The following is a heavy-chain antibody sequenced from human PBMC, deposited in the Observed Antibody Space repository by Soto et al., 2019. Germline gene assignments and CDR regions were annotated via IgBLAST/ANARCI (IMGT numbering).Heavy chain of an antibody. D-gene: IGHD5-12*01. V-gene: IGHV4-59*01. CDR3: ARDLGATYFDY. Sequence: SETLSLTCTVSGGSISSYYWSWIRQPPGKGLEWIGYIYYSGSTNYNPSLKSRVTISVDTSKNQFSLKLSSVTAADTAVYYCARDLGATYFDYWGQGTLVTVSS. CDR1: GGSISSYY. CDR2: IYYSGST. J-gene: IGHJ4*02.